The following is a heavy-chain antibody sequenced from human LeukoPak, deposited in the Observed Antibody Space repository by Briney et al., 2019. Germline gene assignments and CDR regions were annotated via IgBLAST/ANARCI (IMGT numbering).Heavy chain of an antibody. CDR3: ARARSGYWAFDY. J-gene: IGHJ4*02. D-gene: IGHD5-12*01. Sequence: SETLSLTCTVSGGSISSGGYYWSWIRQHPGKGLEWIGYIYYSGSTYYNPSLKSRVTISVDTSKNQFSLKLSSVTAADTAVYYCARARSGYWAFDYWGQGTLVTVSS. CDR1: GGSISSGGYY. V-gene: IGHV4-31*03. CDR2: IYYSGST.